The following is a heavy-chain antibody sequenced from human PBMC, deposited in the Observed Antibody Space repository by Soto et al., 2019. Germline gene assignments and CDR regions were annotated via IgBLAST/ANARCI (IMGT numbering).Heavy chain of an antibody. Sequence: QLHLVQSGAEVKKPGSSLKVSCKASGGTFRNSGISWVRQAPGQGLEWMGGIIPIFDTTNYAQKLQGRITIIADESKNTFYMERSNLRSADTGVYYCARAPILVSVTLHENYFDSWGQGTLVTVSS. CDR1: GGTFRNSG. V-gene: IGHV1-69*01. CDR2: IIPIFDTT. D-gene: IGHD2-21*02. J-gene: IGHJ4*02. CDR3: ARAPILVSVTLHENYFDS.